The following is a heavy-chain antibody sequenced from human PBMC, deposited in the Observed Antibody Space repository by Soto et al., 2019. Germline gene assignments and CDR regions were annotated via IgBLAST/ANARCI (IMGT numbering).Heavy chain of an antibody. Sequence: QVQLVQSGSEVKKPGASVKVSCKASGYTFTSYGISWVRQAPGQGLEWMGWISAYNGNTNYAQKLQGRVTMTTDTSTSTAYMELRRLISDDTAVYYCARAGLAVPGTGYGMDVWGQGTTVTVSS. CDR1: GYTFTSYG. J-gene: IGHJ6*02. CDR3: ARAGLAVPGTGYGMDV. CDR2: ISAYNGNT. D-gene: IGHD6-19*01. V-gene: IGHV1-18*01.